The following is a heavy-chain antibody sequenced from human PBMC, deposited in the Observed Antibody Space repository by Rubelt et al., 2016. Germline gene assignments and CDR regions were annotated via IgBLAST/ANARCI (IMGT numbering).Heavy chain of an antibody. CDR1: TFSSYA. CDR3: ARATAFGGSGSTEYR. D-gene: IGHD3-10*01. V-gene: IGHV1-69*10. J-gene: IGHJ4*02. Sequence: TFSSYAISWVRQAPGQGLEWMGGIIPILGIANYAQKFQGRVTITADKSTSTAYMELSSLRSEDTAVYYCARATAFGGSGSTEYRWGQGTLVTVSS. CDR2: IIPILGIA.